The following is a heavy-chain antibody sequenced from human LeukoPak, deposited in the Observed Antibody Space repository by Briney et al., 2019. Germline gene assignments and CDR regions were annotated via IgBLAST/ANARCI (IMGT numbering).Heavy chain of an antibody. D-gene: IGHD1-26*01. V-gene: IGHV3-23*01. CDR3: AKDHTVGATFGVYFDY. J-gene: IGHJ4*02. Sequence: GGSLRLSCEASGFTFSSYGMSWVRQAPGKGLEWVSGISGSGGSIYYADSLKGRFTISKDNSKNTLYLQMNSLRAEDTAVYYCAKDHTVGATFGVYFDYWGQGALVTVSS. CDR2: ISGSGGSI. CDR1: GFTFSSYG.